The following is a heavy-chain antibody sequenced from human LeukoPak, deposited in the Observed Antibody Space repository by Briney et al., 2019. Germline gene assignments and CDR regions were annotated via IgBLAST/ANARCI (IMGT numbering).Heavy chain of an antibody. Sequence: ASVKVSCKASGYTFTSYDINWVRQAPGQGLEWMGWMNPSSGNTGYAQKFQGRVTMTRNTSISTAYMELSSLRSEDTAAYYCAIHMRLDSDAFDIWGQGTIVTGSS. CDR2: MNPSSGNT. CDR3: AIHMRLDSDAFDI. J-gene: IGHJ3*02. D-gene: IGHD6-19*01. V-gene: IGHV1-8*01. CDR1: GYTFTSYD.